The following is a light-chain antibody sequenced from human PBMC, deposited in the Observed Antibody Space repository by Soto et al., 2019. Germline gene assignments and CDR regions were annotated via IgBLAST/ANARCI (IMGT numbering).Light chain of an antibody. CDR2: AAS. J-gene: IGKJ1*01. V-gene: IGKV1-27*01. CDR1: QGIGKY. Sequence: DFQMTQSPSSPSASVGDIVTTPCRASQGIGKYLAWYQQKAGKVPNLLIYAASTLQSGVPSRFSGSGSGTDYTLTISSLQSEDLAVYYCQQYNTLPTFGQGTKVDIK. CDR3: QQYNTLPT.